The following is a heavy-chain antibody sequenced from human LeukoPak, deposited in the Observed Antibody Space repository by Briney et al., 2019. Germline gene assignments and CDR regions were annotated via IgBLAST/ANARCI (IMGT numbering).Heavy chain of an antibody. J-gene: IGHJ4*02. CDR3: ARDDYSNYPLDY. V-gene: IGHV3-74*01. D-gene: IGHD4-11*01. CDR1: GFTFSSYW. CDR2: INTDGSST. Sequence: PGGSLRLSCAASGFTFSSYWMHWVRHAPGKGLVWVSRINTDGSSTSYADSVKGRFTISRDNAKNTLYLQMNSLRAEDTAVYYCARDDYSNYPLDYWGQGTLVTVSS.